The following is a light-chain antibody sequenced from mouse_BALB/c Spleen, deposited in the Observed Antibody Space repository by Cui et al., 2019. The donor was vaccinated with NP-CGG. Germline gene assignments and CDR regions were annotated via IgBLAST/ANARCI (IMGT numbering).Light chain of an antibody. CDR1: TGAVTTSNY. Sequence: QAVVTQESALTTSPGETVTLTCRLSTGAVTTSNYANWVQEKPDHLFTGLIGGTNNRVPGVPARFSGSLIGDKAALTITGAQTDDEAIYFCALWYSNHWVFGGGTKLTV. CDR2: GTN. V-gene: IGLV1*01. CDR3: ALWYSNHWV. J-gene: IGLJ1*01.